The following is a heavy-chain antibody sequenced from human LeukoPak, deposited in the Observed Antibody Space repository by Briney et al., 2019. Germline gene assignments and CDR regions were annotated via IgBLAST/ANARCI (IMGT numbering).Heavy chain of an antibody. Sequence: GGSLRLSCAASGFTFSSYGMHWVRQAPGKGLEWVAVISYDGSNKYYADSVKGRFTISRDNSKNTLYLQMNSLRAEDTAVYYCTKGDCTNGVCYIDYWGQGTLVTVSS. J-gene: IGHJ4*02. D-gene: IGHD2-8*01. V-gene: IGHV3-30*18. CDR1: GFTFSSYG. CDR3: TKGDCTNGVCYIDY. CDR2: ISYDGSNK.